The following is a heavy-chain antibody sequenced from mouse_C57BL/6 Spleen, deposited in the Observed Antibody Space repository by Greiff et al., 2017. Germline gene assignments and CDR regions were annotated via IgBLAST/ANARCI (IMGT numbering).Heavy chain of an antibody. V-gene: IGHV1-18*01. J-gene: IGHJ4*01. Sequence: VQLQQSGPELVKPGASVKIPCKASGYTFTDYNMDWVKQSHGKSLEWIGDINPNNGGTNYNQKFKGKATMTVDTSSSTAYMELRSLTSEDTAVDYCAGRLDYCGSSLLAMEGWGQGVSVT. CDR3: AGRLDYCGSSLLAMEG. CDR1: GYTFTDYN. D-gene: IGHD1-1*01. CDR2: INPNNGGT.